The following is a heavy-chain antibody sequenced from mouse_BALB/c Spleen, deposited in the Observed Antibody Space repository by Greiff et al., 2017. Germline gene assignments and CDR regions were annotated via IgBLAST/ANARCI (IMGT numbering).Heavy chain of an antibody. V-gene: IGHV1S135*01. CDR2: IDPYNGGT. D-gene: IGHD1-1*01. Sequence: VQLQQSGPELVKPGASVKVSCKASGYAFTSYNMYWVKQSHGKSLEWIGYIDPYNGGTSYNQKFKGKATLTVDKSSSTAYMHLNSLTSEDSAVYYCERGGYYGSSSYAMDYWGQGTSVTVSS. J-gene: IGHJ4*01. CDR1: GYAFTSYN. CDR3: ERGGYYGSSSYAMDY.